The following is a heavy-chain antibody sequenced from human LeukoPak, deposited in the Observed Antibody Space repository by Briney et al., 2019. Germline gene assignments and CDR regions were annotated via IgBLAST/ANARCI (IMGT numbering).Heavy chain of an antibody. V-gene: IGHV3-48*02. CDR1: GFTFSSYS. J-gene: IGHJ4*02. Sequence: GGSLRLSCAASGFTFSSYSINWVRQAPGKGLEWISYISSSSGTIYYADSVKGRFTISRDNAKNSLSLQMNSLRDDDTAVYYCARDAEYCSSANCYFNYWGQGTLVTVSS. CDR3: ARDAEYCSSANCYFNY. D-gene: IGHD2-2*01. CDR2: ISSSSGTI.